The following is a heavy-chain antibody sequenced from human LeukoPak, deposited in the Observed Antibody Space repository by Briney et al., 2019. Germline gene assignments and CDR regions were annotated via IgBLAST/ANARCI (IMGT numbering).Heavy chain of an antibody. D-gene: IGHD2-2*01. CDR3: AREGDPIVVVPAAILNY. CDR1: GFTFSSYW. J-gene: IGHJ4*02. CDR2: IKQDGSEK. Sequence: GYXRLYCAASGFTFSSYWMSWVRQAPGKGLEWVANIKQDGSEKEYVDSVKGRFTISRDNAKTSLYLQMNSLRAEDTAVYYCAREGDPIVVVPAAILNYWGQGTLVTVSS. V-gene: IGHV3-7*03.